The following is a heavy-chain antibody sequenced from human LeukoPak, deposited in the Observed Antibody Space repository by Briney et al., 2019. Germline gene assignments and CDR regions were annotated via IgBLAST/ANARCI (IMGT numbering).Heavy chain of an antibody. J-gene: IGHJ4*02. D-gene: IGHD3-10*01. CDR2: INPNSGGT. CDR1: GYTFTGYY. Sequence: ASVKVSCKASGYTFTGYYMHWVRQAPGQGLVWMGWINPNSGGTNYAQNFQGWVTMTRDTSISTAYMELSRLRSDDTAVYYCARGAPYYYGSGTPVSHFDYWGQGTLVTVSS. V-gene: IGHV1-2*04. CDR3: ARGAPYYYGSGTPVSHFDY.